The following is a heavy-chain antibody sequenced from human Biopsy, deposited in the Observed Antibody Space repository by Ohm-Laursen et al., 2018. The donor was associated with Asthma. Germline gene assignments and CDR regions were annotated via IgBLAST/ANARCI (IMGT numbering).Heavy chain of an antibody. CDR1: GGSMTPTSHY. V-gene: IGHV4-39*01. D-gene: IGHD3-3*01. Sequence: SETLSFTCTVSGGSMTPTSHYWDWIRQAPGKGLEWIGYISYGGKTSYNQSLKKRFTISKKTSKNQFSQRLTSWTAADTAVYFCARRITIFGVVQKDHGMDAWGQGTTVIVSS. CDR2: ISYGGKT. J-gene: IGHJ6*02. CDR3: ARRITIFGVVQKDHGMDA.